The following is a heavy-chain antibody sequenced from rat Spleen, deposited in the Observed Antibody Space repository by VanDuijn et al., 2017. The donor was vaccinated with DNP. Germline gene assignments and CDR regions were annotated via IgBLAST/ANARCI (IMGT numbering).Heavy chain of an antibody. J-gene: IGHJ1*01. D-gene: IGHD1-1*01. CDR3: ARHGDYSGDYWYFDF. V-gene: IGHV5-7*01. CDR2: ISYDGSST. CDR1: GFTFSDYN. Sequence: EVQLVESGGGLVQPGRSLKLSCAASGFTFSDYNMAWVRQAPKKGLEWVATISYDGSSTYYRDSVKGRFTISRDNAKSTLYLQMDSLRSEDTATYYCARHGDYSGDYWYFDFWGPGTMVTMSS.